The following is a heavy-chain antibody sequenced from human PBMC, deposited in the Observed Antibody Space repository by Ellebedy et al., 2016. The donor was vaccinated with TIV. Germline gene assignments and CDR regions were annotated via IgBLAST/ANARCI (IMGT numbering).Heavy chain of an antibody. V-gene: IGHV3-11*06. CDR3: VRTGRPWFDY. D-gene: IGHD2-8*02. J-gene: IGHJ4*02. Sequence: GESLKISCAASGFTVSNNYMSWVRQAPGKGLEWVSTISTSSSYTKCADSVKGRFTVSRDDAKNSLYLHMNSLKAEDTAVYYCVRTGRPWFDYWGQGTLVTVSS. CDR2: ISTSSSYT. CDR1: GFTVSNNY.